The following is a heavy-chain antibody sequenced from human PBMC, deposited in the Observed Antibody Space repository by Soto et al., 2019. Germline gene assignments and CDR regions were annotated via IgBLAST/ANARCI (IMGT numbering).Heavy chain of an antibody. Sequence: PSETLSLTCTVSGGSISSGDYYWSGIRQHPGKGLEWIGTIYFSGTTYYNPSLKSRVTISVDTSKNQFSLNLSSVTAADTAVYYCARRDRSGFSYWLDTWGQGTLVTVSS. D-gene: IGHD3-22*01. J-gene: IGHJ5*02. CDR1: GGSISSGDYY. CDR2: IYFSGTT. CDR3: ARRDRSGFSYWLDT. V-gene: IGHV4-31*03.